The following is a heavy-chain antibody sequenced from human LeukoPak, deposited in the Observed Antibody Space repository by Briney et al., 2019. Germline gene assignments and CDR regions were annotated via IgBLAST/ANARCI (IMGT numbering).Heavy chain of an antibody. D-gene: IGHD6-25*01. CDR3: ARLGATSSGKYYFDY. CDR2: ISSSSSYI. Sequence: GGSLRLSCAASGFTFSSYSMNWVRQAPGKGLEWVSSISSSSSYIYYADSVKGRFTISRDNAQNVLSLQMNSLSADDTAVYYCARLGATSSGKYYFDYWGQGTLVTVSS. CDR1: GFTFSSYS. J-gene: IGHJ4*02. V-gene: IGHV3-21*01.